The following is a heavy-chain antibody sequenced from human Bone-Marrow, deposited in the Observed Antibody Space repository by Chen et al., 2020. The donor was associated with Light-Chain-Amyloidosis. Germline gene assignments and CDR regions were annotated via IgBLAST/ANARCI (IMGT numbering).Heavy chain of an antibody. CDR1: GYTFPNYW. CDR3: ARRRDGYNFDY. Sequence: GSGYTFPNYWIGWVRQMPGKGLEWMGVIYPDDSDARYSPSFEGQVTISADKFITTAYLQWRSLKASDTAMYYCARRRDGYNFDYWGQGTLVTVSS. J-gene: IGHJ4*02. D-gene: IGHD5-12*01. V-gene: IGHV5-51*01. CDR2: IYPDDSDA.